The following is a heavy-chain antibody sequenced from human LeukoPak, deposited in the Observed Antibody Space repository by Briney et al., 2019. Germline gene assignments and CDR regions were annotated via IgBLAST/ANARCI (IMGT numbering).Heavy chain of an antibody. D-gene: IGHD4-17*01. V-gene: IGHV1-18*01. CDR2: ISVYNANT. Sequence: ASVKVSCKASGYTFSNYGFTWVRQAPGQGLEWMGWISVYNANTNYARKFQGRVTMTTDTSTSTAYMELRSLRSDDTAVYYCATVGHYGDYFDYWGQGTLVIVSS. CDR3: ATVGHYGDYFDY. CDR1: GYTFSNYG. J-gene: IGHJ4*02.